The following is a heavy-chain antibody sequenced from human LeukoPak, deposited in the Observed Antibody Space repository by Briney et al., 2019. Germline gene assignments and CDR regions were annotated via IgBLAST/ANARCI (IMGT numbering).Heavy chain of an antibody. V-gene: IGHV3-30*18. J-gene: IGHJ3*01. D-gene: IGHD5-18*01. Sequence: GGSLRLSCAASGFTFSSYGMHWVRQAPGKGLEWVVVISYDGSKKYYADSVKGGFTISRDNSKNTLYLQMNSLRAEDTAVYYCAKEYSSIVAFDFWGQGTMVTVSS. CDR3: AKEYSSIVAFDF. CDR2: ISYDGSKK. CDR1: GFTFSSYG.